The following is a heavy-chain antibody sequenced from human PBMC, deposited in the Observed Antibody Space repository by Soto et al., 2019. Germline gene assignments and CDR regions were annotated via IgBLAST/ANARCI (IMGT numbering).Heavy chain of an antibody. D-gene: IGHD6-13*01. V-gene: IGHV4-31*03. CDR2: IYYSGST. CDR3: ARAHNARDSSSWYYFDY. CDR1: GGSISSGGYY. J-gene: IGHJ4*02. Sequence: SETLSLTCTVSGGSISSGGYYWSWTRQHPGKGLEWIGYIYYSGSTYYNPSLKSRVTISVDTSKNQFSLKLSSVTAADTAVYYCARAHNARDSSSWYYFDYWGQGTLVTVSS.